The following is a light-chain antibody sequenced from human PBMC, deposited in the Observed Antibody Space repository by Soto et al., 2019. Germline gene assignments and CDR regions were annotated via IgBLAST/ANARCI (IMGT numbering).Light chain of an antibody. CDR3: QQRSSWPWT. J-gene: IGKJ1*01. Sequence: EILLTQSPATLSLSPGERGTLSCRASQSVGSSLAWYQQKPGQAPRLLIYDASNRATGIPGRFSGSGSGTDLTLTISNLEPEDFVVYYCQQRSSWPWTFGQGAKVEIK. V-gene: IGKV3-11*01. CDR2: DAS. CDR1: QSVGSS.